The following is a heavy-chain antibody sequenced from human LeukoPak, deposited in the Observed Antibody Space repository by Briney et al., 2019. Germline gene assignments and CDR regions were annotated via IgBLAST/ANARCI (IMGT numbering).Heavy chain of an antibody. V-gene: IGHV3-13*05. D-gene: IGHD2-2*01. CDR1: GFTFSSYD. Sequence: PGGSLRLSCAASGFTFSSYDMHWVRQATGKGLEWVSAIGTAGDPYYPGSVKGRFTISRENAKNSLYLQMNSLRAGDTAVYYCARGRYCSSTSCYEGGYYGMDVWGKGTTVTASS. CDR2: IGTAGDP. J-gene: IGHJ6*04. CDR3: ARGRYCSSTSCYEGGYYGMDV.